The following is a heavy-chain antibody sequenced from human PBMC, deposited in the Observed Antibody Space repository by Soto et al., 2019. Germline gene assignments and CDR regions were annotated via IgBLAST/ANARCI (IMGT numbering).Heavy chain of an antibody. Sequence: QVQLQESGPGLVKPSETLSLTCTVSGGSISSYYWSWIRQPPGKGLEWIGYIYYSGSTNYNPSLKSRVTISVDTSKNQFSLKLSSVTAADTVVYYCARHAQSERPYFDYWGQGTLVTVSS. V-gene: IGHV4-59*08. CDR2: IYYSGST. CDR3: ARHAQSERPYFDY. D-gene: IGHD1-1*01. CDR1: GGSISSYY. J-gene: IGHJ4*02.